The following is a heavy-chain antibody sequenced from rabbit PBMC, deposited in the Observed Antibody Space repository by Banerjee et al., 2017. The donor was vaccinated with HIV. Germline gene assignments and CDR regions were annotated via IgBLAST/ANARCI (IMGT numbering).Heavy chain of an antibody. CDR1: GFSFSSSYY. J-gene: IGHJ4*01. Sequence: QEQLEESGGDLVKPEGSLTLTCTASGFSFSSSYYMCWVRQAPGKGLEWIACIYTGSSGSTYYASWAKGRFTISKTSSTTVTLQMTSLTAAHTATYFCARASSIVWYLNLWGPGTLVTVS. CDR3: ARASSIVWYLNL. D-gene: IGHD1-1*01. CDR2: IYTGSSGST. V-gene: IGHV1S45*01.